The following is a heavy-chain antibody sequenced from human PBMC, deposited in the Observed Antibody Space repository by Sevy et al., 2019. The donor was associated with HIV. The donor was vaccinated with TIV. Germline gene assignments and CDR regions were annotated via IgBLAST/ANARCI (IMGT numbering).Heavy chain of an antibody. CDR2: ISAYNGNT. V-gene: IGHV1-18*01. J-gene: IGHJ4*02. Sequence: ASVKVSCKASGYTFTSYGISWVRQAPGQGLEWMGWISAYNGNTNYAQKLQGRVTMTTDTSTSTADRELRSLRSDDTAVYYCARDRSILVLDYWGQGTLVTVSS. CDR1: GYTFTSYG. CDR3: ARDRSILVLDY. D-gene: IGHD6-6*01.